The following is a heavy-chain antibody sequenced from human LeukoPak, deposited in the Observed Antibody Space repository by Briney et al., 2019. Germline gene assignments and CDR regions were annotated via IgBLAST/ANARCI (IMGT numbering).Heavy chain of an antibody. CDR1: GGSISSSSYY. J-gene: IGHJ4*02. Sequence: SETLSLTCTVSGGSISSSSYYWGWIRQPPGKGREWIGSIYYSGSTYYNPSLKSRVTISVDTSKNQFSLKLSSVTAADTAVYYCARADIVVVPAAIRGAAFDYWGQGTLVTVSS. CDR2: IYYSGST. D-gene: IGHD2-2*02. V-gene: IGHV4-39*07. CDR3: ARADIVVVPAAIRGAAFDY.